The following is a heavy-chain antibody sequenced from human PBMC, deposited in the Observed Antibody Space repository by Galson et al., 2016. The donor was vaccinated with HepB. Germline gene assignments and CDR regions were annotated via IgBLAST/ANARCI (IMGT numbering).Heavy chain of an antibody. CDR3: ARYLYGWYYCDH. J-gene: IGHJ4*02. CDR2: INWDRGRT. Sequence: SLRLSCAASGFIFDDYGMSWVRQVPGKGLEWVSGINWDRGRTAYADPVKGRCPISRDNAKNSLYPQMNSLGHEDTAVYYRARYLYGWYYCDHWGQGTRVTVAS. CDR1: GFIFDDYG. V-gene: IGHV3-20*04. D-gene: IGHD2-8*02.